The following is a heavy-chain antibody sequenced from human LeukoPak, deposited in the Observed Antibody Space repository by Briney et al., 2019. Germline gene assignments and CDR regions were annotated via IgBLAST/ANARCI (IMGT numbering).Heavy chain of an antibody. CDR3: ASLMGDYYDSSGYPLDY. Sequence: SGGPLRLSCAASGFPFSSYWMHWVRQAPGKGLVWVSRINSNGSSTSYADSVKGRFTISRDNAKNTLYLQMNILRAEDTAVYYCASLMGDYYDSSGYPLDYWGQGTLVTVSS. J-gene: IGHJ4*02. D-gene: IGHD3-22*01. V-gene: IGHV3-74*01. CDR2: INSNGSST. CDR1: GFPFSSYW.